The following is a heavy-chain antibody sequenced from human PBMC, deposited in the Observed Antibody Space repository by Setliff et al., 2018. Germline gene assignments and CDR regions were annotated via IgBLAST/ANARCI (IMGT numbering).Heavy chain of an antibody. V-gene: IGHV4-59*11. CDR1: GGSISSHY. J-gene: IGHJ4*02. CDR2: IYYSGST. Sequence: ETLSLTCTVSGGSISSHYWSWIRQPPGKGLEWIGSIYYSGSTNYNPSLKSRVTISVDTSKNQFSLKPSSVTAADTAVYYRARDLTAMYYFDYWGQGTLVTVS. CDR3: ARDLTAMYYFDY.